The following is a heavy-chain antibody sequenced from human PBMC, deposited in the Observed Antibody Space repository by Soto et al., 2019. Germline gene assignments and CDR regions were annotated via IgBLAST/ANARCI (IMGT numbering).Heavy chain of an antibody. Sequence: GGSLRLSCAASGFTFSSYAMSWVRQAPGKGLEWVSAISGSGGSTYYADSVKGRFTISRDNSKNTLYLQMNSLSAEDTAVYYCAKDRPDGGGCTNGVCYPDAFDIWGQGTMVTVSS. CDR1: GFTFSSYA. V-gene: IGHV3-23*01. D-gene: IGHD2-8*01. J-gene: IGHJ3*02. CDR2: ISGSGGST. CDR3: AKDRPDGGGCTNGVCYPDAFDI.